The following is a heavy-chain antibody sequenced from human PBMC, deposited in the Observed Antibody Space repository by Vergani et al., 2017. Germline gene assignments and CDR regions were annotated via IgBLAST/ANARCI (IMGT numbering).Heavy chain of an antibody. Sequence: QVQLAESGGGLVKPGGSLRLSCAASGFTFSEYYMSWIRQAPGKGLEWVSYISSSSSYTNYADSVKGRFTISRHNDKNSLHLQMTSLGAENPDVYNWARRAFRGRPDYWGQGTLVTVSS. CDR3: ARRAFRGRPDY. CDR2: ISSSSSYT. V-gene: IGHV3-11*06. J-gene: IGHJ4*02. D-gene: IGHD2/OR15-2a*01. CDR1: GFTFSEYY.